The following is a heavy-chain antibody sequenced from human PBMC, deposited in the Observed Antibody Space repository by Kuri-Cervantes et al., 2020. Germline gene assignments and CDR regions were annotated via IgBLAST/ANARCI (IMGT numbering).Heavy chain of an antibody. Sequence: ASVKVSCKASGYTFTSYDINWVRQATGQGLEWMGWMNPNSGNTGYAQKFQGRVTMTRNTSISTAYMELSSLRSEDTAVYYCVRGDDVVVPAPFDPWGQGTLVTVSS. CDR3: VRGDDVVVPAPFDP. D-gene: IGHD2-2*01. CDR1: GYTFTSYD. J-gene: IGHJ5*02. V-gene: IGHV1-8*01. CDR2: MNPNSGNT.